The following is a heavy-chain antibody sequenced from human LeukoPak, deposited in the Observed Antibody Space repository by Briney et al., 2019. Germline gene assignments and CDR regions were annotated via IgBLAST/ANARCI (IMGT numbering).Heavy chain of an antibody. Sequence: WETLSLTCSVSGGSISSYYWSWIRQPPGKGLEYTGHIYYSGSTNYNPSLKSRVTISVDTSKDQFSLNLTSVTAADTAVYYCARLKCISTTCPSRYVMDVWGQGTTVTVSS. CDR2: IYYSGST. CDR1: GGSISSYY. J-gene: IGHJ6*02. D-gene: IGHD2-2*01. CDR3: ARLKCISTTCPSRYVMDV. V-gene: IGHV4-59*01.